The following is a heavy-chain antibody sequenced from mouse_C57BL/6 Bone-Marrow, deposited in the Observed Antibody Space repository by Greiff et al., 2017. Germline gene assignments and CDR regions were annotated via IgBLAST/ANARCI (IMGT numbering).Heavy chain of an antibody. CDR2: ISYDGSN. CDR1: GYSITSGYY. Sequence: EVQLQESGPGLVKPSQSLSLTCSVTGYSITSGYYWNWIRQFPGNKLEWMGYISYDGSNNYNPSLTNRISITRDTSKNQFFLKLNSVTTEDTATYYCAREYYGVDYWGQGTTLTVSS. J-gene: IGHJ2*01. D-gene: IGHD1-2*01. CDR3: AREYYGVDY. V-gene: IGHV3-6*01.